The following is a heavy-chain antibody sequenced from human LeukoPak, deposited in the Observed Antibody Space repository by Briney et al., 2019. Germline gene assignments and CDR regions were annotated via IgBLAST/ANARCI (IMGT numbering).Heavy chain of an antibody. CDR3: AKDLGGSWSLYGMDV. V-gene: IGHV3-23*01. J-gene: IGHJ6*02. CDR1: GFTFSSYL. CDR2: ISGSGGST. D-gene: IGHD6-13*01. Sequence: PGGSLRLSCAASGFTFSSYLMTWVRQAPGKGLEWVSAISGSGGSTYYADSVKGRFTISRDNSKNTLYLQMNSLRAEDTAVYYCAKDLGGSWSLYGMDVWGQGTTVTVSS.